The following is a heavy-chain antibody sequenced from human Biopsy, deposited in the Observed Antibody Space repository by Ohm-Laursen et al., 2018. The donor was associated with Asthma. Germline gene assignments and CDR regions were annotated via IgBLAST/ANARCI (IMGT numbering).Heavy chain of an antibody. CDR1: GRHFGSYN. D-gene: IGHD6-13*01. Sequence: SLRLSCTAPGRHFGSYNMHWARQAPGKGLEWVAVITFDGSTQHYGDSVKGRFTISRDNSKNMLFLQMNSLRAEDTAVYYCLRDTLGYYFDIWGQGTQVTVSS. V-gene: IGHV3-30-3*01. CDR2: ITFDGSTQ. J-gene: IGHJ4*02. CDR3: LRDTLGYYFDI.